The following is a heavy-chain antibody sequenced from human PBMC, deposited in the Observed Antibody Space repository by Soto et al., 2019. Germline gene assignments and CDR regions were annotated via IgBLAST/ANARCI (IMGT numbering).Heavy chain of an antibody. V-gene: IGHV4-39*01. CDR3: ARHIVVVVAATPDWFDP. Sequence: QLQLQESGPGLVKPSETLPLTCTVSGGSISSSSYYWGWIRQPPGKGLEWIGSIYYSGSTYYNPSLKSRVTISVDTSKNQFSLKLSSVTAADTAVYYCARHIVVVVAATPDWFDPWGQGTLVTVSS. CDR1: GGSISSSSYY. J-gene: IGHJ5*02. D-gene: IGHD2-15*01. CDR2: IYYSGST.